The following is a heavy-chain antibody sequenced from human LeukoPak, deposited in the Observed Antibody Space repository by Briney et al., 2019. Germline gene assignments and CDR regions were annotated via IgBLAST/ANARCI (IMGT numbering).Heavy chain of an antibody. D-gene: IGHD2-2*01. V-gene: IGHV4-39*07. J-gene: IGHJ4*02. CDR1: GGSISSSSYY. CDR2: IYYSGST. CDR3: VRGRSTGTIDY. Sequence: SETLSLTCTVSGGSISSSSYYWGWIRQPPGKGLEWIGSIYYSGSTYYNPSLKSRVTISVDTSKNQFSLKLSSVTAADTAVYYCVRGRSTGTIDYWGQGTLVTVSS.